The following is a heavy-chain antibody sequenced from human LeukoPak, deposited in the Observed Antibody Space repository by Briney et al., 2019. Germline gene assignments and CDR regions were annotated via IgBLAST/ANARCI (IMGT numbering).Heavy chain of an antibody. CDR2: INPSGGST. Sequence: ASVKVSCKVSGYTLTELSMHWVRQAPGKGLEWMGIINPSGGSTSYAQKFQGRVTMTRDTSTSTVYMELSSLTSEDTAVYYCARSTVAAFDYWGQGTLVTVSS. CDR3: ARSTVAAFDY. CDR1: GYTLTELS. V-gene: IGHV1-46*01. D-gene: IGHD6-19*01. J-gene: IGHJ4*02.